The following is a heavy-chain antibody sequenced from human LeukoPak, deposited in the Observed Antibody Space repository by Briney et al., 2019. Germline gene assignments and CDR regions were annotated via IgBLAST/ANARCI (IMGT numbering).Heavy chain of an antibody. CDR1: GYSFTSFW. D-gene: IGHD5-18*01. CDR2: IYPGDSDT. V-gene: IGHV5-51*01. J-gene: IGHJ4*02. CDR3: AKHNSYDWSSDY. Sequence: GEFLKISCKGSGYSFTSFWIGWVRQIPGKGLEWMGIIYPGDSDTRYSPSFQGQVTISADKSISTAYLQWSSLKASDTAMYYCAKHNSYDWSSDYWGQGTLVTVSS.